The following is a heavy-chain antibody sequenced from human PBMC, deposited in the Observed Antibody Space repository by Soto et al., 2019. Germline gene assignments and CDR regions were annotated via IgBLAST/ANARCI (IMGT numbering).Heavy chain of an antibody. CDR1: GGTFSSYT. CDR3: ARGLFTFNWNYYPPSWFDT. D-gene: IGHD1-7*01. Sequence: GASVKVSCKASGGTFSSYTISWVRQAPGQGLEWMGRIIPILGIANYAQKFQGRVTITADKSTSTAYMELSSLRSEDTAVYYCARGLFTFNWNYYPPSWFDTWGQETVLTISS. CDR2: IIPILGIA. J-gene: IGHJ5*02. V-gene: IGHV1-69*02.